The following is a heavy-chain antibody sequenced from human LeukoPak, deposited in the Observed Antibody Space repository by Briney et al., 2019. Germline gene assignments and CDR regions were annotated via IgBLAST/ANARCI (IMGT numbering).Heavy chain of an antibody. D-gene: IGHD6-19*01. V-gene: IGHV3-23*01. Sequence: GGSLRLSCAASGFTFSSYAMSCVRQAPGKRLEWVSAISGSGGSTYYADSVKGRFTISRDNSKNTLYLQMNSLRAEDTAVYYCAKVSGWNYYYYMDVWGKGTTVTVSS. CDR2: ISGSGGST. J-gene: IGHJ6*03. CDR1: GFTFSSYA. CDR3: AKVSGWNYYYYMDV.